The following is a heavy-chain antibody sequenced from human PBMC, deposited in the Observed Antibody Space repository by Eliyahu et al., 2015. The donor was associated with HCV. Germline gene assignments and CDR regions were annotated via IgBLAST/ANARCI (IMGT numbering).Heavy chain of an antibody. D-gene: IGHD6-19*01. CDR1: GGSXTTXY. Sequence: QVQLQESGPGLVKPSETLSLTCTVSGGSXTTXYWXWIRQPPGKGLEWIGYIHSSGSTNYNPSXXSRVTISVDTSKNQFSLKVTSVTAADTAVYYXASGGGGIAVAGTGGWFDPWGQGTLVTVSS. CDR3: ASGGGGIAVAGTGGWFDP. J-gene: IGHJ5*02. V-gene: IGHV4-59*01. CDR2: IHSSGST.